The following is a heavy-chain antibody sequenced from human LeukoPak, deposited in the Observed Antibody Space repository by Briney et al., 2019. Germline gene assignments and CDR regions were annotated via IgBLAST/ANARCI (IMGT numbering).Heavy chain of an antibody. J-gene: IGHJ4*02. V-gene: IGHV4-34*01. Sequence: SETRSLACAVYGGLLSGYYWSWIRQPPGKGLEWIGEINHSVSTNYNPSLKSRVTISVDTYKNQFSLKLSSVTAADTAVYYCARVSLRPRGYSGYGVDYWGQGTLVTVSS. CDR1: GGLLSGYY. CDR2: INHSVST. D-gene: IGHD5-12*01. CDR3: ARVSLRPRGYSGYGVDY.